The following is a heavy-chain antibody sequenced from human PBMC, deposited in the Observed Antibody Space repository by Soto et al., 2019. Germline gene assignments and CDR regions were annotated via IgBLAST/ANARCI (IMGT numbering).Heavy chain of an antibody. Sequence: PGGSLRLSCAASGFTFSINDMHWVRQAPGRGLEWVAVISNDGNNKYYADSVKGRFTLSRDNSKNMVYLQMDSLRVEDTAVYFCAKDHQTYKWDYLFDSWGPGTLVTVSS. J-gene: IGHJ4*02. CDR3: AKDHQTYKWDYLFDS. V-gene: IGHV3-30*18. CDR2: ISNDGNNK. CDR1: GFTFSIND. D-gene: IGHD1-7*01.